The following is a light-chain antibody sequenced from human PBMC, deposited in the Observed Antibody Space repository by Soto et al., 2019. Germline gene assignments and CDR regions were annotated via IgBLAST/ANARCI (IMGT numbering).Light chain of an antibody. CDR3: QQSYSTPRT. CDR2: AAS. V-gene: IGKV1-39*01. J-gene: IGKJ1*01. Sequence: GDRVTVTCLASQSIGTYLSWYQQRPGKAPKLLIYAASSLQSGVPSRFSGSGSGTDFSLTISSLQPEDFATYYCQQSYSTPRTFGQGTKVDIK. CDR1: QSIGTY.